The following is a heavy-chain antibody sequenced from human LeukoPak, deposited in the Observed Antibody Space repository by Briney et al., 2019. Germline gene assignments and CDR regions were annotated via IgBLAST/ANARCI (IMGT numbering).Heavy chain of an antibody. CDR2: IKQDGSEK. V-gene: IGHV3-7*01. J-gene: IGHJ1*01. CDR3: ARVGGSGWFLQYFQH. CDR1: GFTFSSYW. D-gene: IGHD6-19*01. Sequence: GGSLRLSCAASGFTFSSYWMSWVRQAPGKGLEWVANIKQDGSEKYYVDPVKGRFTISRDNAKNSLYLQMNSLRAEDTAVYYCARVGGSGWFLQYFQHWGQDTLVTVSS.